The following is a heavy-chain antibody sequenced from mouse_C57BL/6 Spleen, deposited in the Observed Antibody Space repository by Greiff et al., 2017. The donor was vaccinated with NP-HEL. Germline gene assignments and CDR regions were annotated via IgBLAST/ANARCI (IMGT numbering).Heavy chain of an antibody. Sequence: VQLQESGPELVKPGASVKISCKASGYAFSSSWMNWVKQRPGKGLEWIGRIYPGDGDTNYNGKFKGKATLTADKSSSTAYMQLSSLTSEDSAVYFCARTVVPYEYYFDYWGQGTTLTVSS. CDR2: IYPGDGDT. CDR3: ARTVVPYEYYFDY. CDR1: GYAFSSSW. V-gene: IGHV1-82*01. J-gene: IGHJ2*01. D-gene: IGHD1-1*01.